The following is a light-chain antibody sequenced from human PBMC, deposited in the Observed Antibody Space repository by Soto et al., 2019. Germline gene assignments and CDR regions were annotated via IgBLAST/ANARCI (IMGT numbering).Light chain of an antibody. J-gene: IGKJ5*01. CDR1: QSVSSSY. CDR2: GAS. V-gene: IGKV3-15*01. Sequence: EIVLTQSPGTLSLSPGERATLSCRASQSVSSSYLAWYQQIPGQAPRLLIYGASTRATGIPARFSGSGSGTEFTLTISSLQSEDFAVYYCQQYNNWPPITFGHGTRLEIK. CDR3: QQYNNWPPIT.